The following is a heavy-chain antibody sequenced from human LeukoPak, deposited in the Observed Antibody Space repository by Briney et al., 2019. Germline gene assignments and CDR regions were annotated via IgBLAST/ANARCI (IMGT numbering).Heavy chain of an antibody. CDR2: IFHSGST. CDR1: GYSISSGYY. V-gene: IGHV4-38-2*02. Sequence: SETLSLTCTVSGYSISSGYYWGWVRQPPGKGLEWIGSIFHSGSTYYNPSLKSRVTISVDTSKNQFSLKLTSVTAADTAVYYCARGAYGSGVKFDYWGQGTLVTVSS. D-gene: IGHD3-10*01. J-gene: IGHJ4*02. CDR3: ARGAYGSGVKFDY.